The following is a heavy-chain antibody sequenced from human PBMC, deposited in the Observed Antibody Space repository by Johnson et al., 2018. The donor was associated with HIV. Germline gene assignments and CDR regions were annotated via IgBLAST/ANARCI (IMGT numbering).Heavy chain of an antibody. J-gene: IGHJ3*02. CDR2: IGTAGDT. CDR3: ARGDYGGNLEAVGI. Sequence: VQLVESGGGLVQPGGSLRLSCAASGFTFSSYDMHWVRQATGKGLEWVSAIGTAGDTYYPGSVRGRFTISRENAKNSLYLQMNSLRAGDTAGYYCARGDYGGNLEAVGIGGQGTMFTVSS. D-gene: IGHD4-23*01. V-gene: IGHV3-13*01. CDR1: GFTFSSYD.